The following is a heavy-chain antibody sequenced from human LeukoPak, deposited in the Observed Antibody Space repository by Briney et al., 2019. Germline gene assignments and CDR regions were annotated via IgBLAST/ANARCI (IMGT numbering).Heavy chain of an antibody. CDR3: ARDRSGPSGVSSLLDY. CDR1: GFTFSSYG. CDR2: IKEDGSEK. V-gene: IGHV3-7*01. D-gene: IGHD3-3*01. Sequence: GGSLRLSRAASGFTFSSYGMHWVRQAPGKGLEWVAYIKEDGSEKYYVDSVKGRFTISRDNAKNSLFLQLSSLTGEHTAIFYCARDRSGPSGVSSLLDYWGQGTLLTDSS. J-gene: IGHJ4*02.